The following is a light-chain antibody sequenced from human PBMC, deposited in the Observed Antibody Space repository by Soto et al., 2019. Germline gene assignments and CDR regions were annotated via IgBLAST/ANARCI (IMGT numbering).Light chain of an antibody. V-gene: IGLV2-14*01. CDR1: SSDVGGYNY. J-gene: IGLJ1*01. CDR2: DVS. CDR3: SSNTRSRTPCYV. Sequence: QSALTQPASVSGSPGQSITISCTGTSSDVGGYNYVSWYQQHPGKAPKLMIYDVSNRPSGVSNRFSGSTSGNTASLTISGLQAEVEAHYYCSSNTRSRTPCYVFGNGTKVNVL.